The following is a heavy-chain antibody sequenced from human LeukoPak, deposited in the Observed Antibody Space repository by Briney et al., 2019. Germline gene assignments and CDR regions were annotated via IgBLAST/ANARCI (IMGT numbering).Heavy chain of an antibody. CDR2: ISGSGGST. V-gene: IGHV3-23*01. D-gene: IGHD1-7*01. J-gene: IGHJ3*02. CDR3: AKDLSGGSDWNFYDAFDI. Sequence: PGESLRLSCAASGFTFSSYAMSWVRQAPGKGLEWVSAISGSGGSTYYADSVKGRFTISRDNSKNTLYLQMNSLRAEDTAVYYCAKDLSGGSDWNFYDAFDIWGQGTMVTVSS. CDR1: GFTFSSYA.